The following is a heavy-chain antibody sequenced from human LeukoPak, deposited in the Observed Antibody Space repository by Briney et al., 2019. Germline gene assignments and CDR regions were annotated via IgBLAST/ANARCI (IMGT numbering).Heavy chain of an antibody. CDR3: ARIVAGVGGHFFDY. CDR2: INHSGST. Sequence: SETLSLTCAVYGGSYSGYYWSWIRQPPGKGLEWIGEINHSGSTNYNPSLKSRVTISVDTSKNQFSLKLSSVTAADTAVYYCARIVAGVGGHFFDYWGQGTLVTVSS. V-gene: IGHV4-34*01. D-gene: IGHD2-21*02. CDR1: GGSYSGYY. J-gene: IGHJ4*02.